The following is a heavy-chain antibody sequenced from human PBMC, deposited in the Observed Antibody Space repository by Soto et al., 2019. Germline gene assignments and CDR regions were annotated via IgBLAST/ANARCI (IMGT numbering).Heavy chain of an antibody. J-gene: IGHJ4*02. CDR1: GGSISGYY. Sequence: QVQLQESGPGLVKPSQTLSLTCSVSGGSISGYYWSWFRQSPGKGLEWIAYIYNSGTTNYNPSLKSRVTRSVDTSKNQFSLAVRSVTDADTAMYYCARHYGSGTYPLDYWGQGILVTVSS. CDR2: IYNSGTT. CDR3: ARHYGSGTYPLDY. V-gene: IGHV4-59*08. D-gene: IGHD3-10*01.